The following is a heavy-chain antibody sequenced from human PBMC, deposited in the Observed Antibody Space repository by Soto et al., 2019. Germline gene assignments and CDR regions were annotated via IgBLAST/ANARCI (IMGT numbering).Heavy chain of an antibody. CDR2: ISGSGDST. CDR1: GFTFTDYA. CDR3: VKYSNMPAAGTHPFDY. Sequence: EVQLLESGGGLVQPGGSLRLSCAASGFTFTDYAMSWVRQATGRGLEWVSGISGSGDSTYYADSLKGRFTISRDNSKNTISLRMNSLRAEDTAVYYCVKYSNMPAAGTHPFDYWGQGTLVTVSS. J-gene: IGHJ4*02. D-gene: IGHD6-13*01. V-gene: IGHV3-23*01.